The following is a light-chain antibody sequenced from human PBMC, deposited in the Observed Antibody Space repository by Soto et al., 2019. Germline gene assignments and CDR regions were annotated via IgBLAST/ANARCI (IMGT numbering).Light chain of an antibody. CDR2: AAS. Sequence: QMTQSPSSLSASVGDRVTITCRASQVIRNDLGWYQQKQGKAPKLLIYAASSLQSGVPSRFSGSGSGTDLTLTISSLQPEDFATYSCQQSYSTTWTFGQGTKVDIK. CDR3: QQSYSTTWT. CDR1: QVIRND. J-gene: IGKJ1*01. V-gene: IGKV1-39*01.